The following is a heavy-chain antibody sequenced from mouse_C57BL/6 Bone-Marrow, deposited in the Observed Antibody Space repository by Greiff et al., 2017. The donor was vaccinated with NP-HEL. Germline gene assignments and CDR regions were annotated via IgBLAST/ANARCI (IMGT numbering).Heavy chain of an antibody. CDR1: GYAFTNYL. V-gene: IGHV1-54*01. Sequence: VQLQQSGAELVRPGTSVKVSCKASGYAFTNYLIEWVKQRPGQGLEWIGVINPGSGGTNYNEKFKGKATLTAYKSSSTAYMQLSSLTSEDSAVYFCAREGLRQKDYWGQGTTLTVSS. CDR3: AREGLRQKDY. J-gene: IGHJ2*01. D-gene: IGHD2-4*01. CDR2: INPGSGGT.